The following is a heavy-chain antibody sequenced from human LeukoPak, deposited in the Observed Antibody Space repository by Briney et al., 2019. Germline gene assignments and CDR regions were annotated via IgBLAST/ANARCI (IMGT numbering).Heavy chain of an antibody. Sequence: GGSLRLSCAASGFTVSSNYMSWVRQAPGKGLEWVGRIKSKIDGGTTDYAAPVKGRFTISRDDSKNMLYLQMNSLKTEDTAVYYCTTYCSSTSCYVDYYYYYMDVWGKGTTVTVSS. CDR3: TTYCSSTSCYVDYYYYYMDV. D-gene: IGHD2-2*01. V-gene: IGHV3-15*01. CDR2: IKSKIDGGTT. J-gene: IGHJ6*03. CDR1: GFTVSSNY.